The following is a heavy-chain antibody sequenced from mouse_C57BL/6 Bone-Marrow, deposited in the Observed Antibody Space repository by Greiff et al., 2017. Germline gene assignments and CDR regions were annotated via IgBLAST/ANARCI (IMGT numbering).Heavy chain of an antibody. D-gene: IGHD1-1*01. Sequence: EVQLQQSGPELVKPGASVKIPCKASGYTFTDYNMDWVKQSHGQSLEWIGDINPNNGGTIYNQKFKGKATLTVDKSSSTAYMELRSLTSEDTAVYYCARNKHYYGSRGDAMDYWGQGTSVTVSS. CDR3: ARNKHYYGSRGDAMDY. J-gene: IGHJ4*01. CDR2: INPNNGGT. CDR1: GYTFTDYN. V-gene: IGHV1-18*01.